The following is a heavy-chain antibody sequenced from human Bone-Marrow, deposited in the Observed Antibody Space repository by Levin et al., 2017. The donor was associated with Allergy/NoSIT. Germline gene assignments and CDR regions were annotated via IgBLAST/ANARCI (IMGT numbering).Heavy chain of an antibody. V-gene: IGHV6-1*01. CDR2: TYYRSKFYS. CDR1: GDSVSSKSAA. J-gene: IGHJ4*02. Sequence: SQTLSLTCAISGDSVSSKSAAWNWIRQSPSRGLEWLGRTYYRSKFYSDYAVSVKSRITINADTSKNQFSLQLNSVTPEDTAVYYCASTHDMGRYIDYWGQGTLVTVSS. CDR3: ASTHDMGRYIDY. D-gene: IGHD1-1*01.